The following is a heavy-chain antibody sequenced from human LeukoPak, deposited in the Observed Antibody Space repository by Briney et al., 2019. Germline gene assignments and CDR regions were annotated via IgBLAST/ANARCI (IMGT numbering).Heavy chain of an antibody. CDR1: GLTFSNYW. J-gene: IGHJ4*02. CDR2: IHQHGNEK. CDR3: ATLNGPLFEY. V-gene: IGHV3-7*01. D-gene: IGHD2-8*01. Sequence: GGSLRLSCAASGLTFSNYWMSWVRQAPGKGLEWVASIHQHGNEKYFVDSVRGRFTISRDNAKNSLYLQMSSLRAEDTAVYYCATLNGPLFEYWGQGTLVTASS.